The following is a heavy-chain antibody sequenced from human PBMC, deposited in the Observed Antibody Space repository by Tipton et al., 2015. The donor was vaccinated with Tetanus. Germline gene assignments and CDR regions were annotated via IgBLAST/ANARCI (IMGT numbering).Heavy chain of an antibody. V-gene: IGHV3-30*04. D-gene: IGHD3-10*01. CDR1: GFTFSSYA. J-gene: IGHJ6*02. CDR2: ISYDGSNK. Sequence: SLRLSCAASGFTFSSYAMHWVRQAPGKGLEWVAVISYDGSNKYYADSVKGRFTISRDNSKNTLYLQMNSLRAEDTAVYYCARDDYYGSGSYYNNYYYYGMDVWGQGTTVTVSS. CDR3: ARDDYYGSGSYYNNYYYYGMDV.